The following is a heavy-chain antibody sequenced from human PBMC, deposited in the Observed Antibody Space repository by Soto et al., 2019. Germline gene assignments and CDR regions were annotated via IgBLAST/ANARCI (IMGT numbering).Heavy chain of an antibody. CDR1: GFTFRNTA. V-gene: IGHV1-58*01. J-gene: IGHJ4*02. CDR2: IIVGSGNT. Sequence: SVKVSCKTSGFTFRNTAVQWVRQARGQRLEWIGWIIVGSGNTNYAQNLQGRLTLTRDMSTDTVYLELSGLRAEDTAVYYCAKRNYGSEFDYWGQGTLVTVSS. D-gene: IGHD3-10*01. CDR3: AKRNYGSEFDY.